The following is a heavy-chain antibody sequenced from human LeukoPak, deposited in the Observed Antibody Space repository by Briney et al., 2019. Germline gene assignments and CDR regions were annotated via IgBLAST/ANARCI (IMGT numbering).Heavy chain of an antibody. D-gene: IGHD6-19*01. Sequence: ASVKVSCKASGYTFTGYYMHRVRQAPGQGLEWMGWINPNSGGTNYAQKLQGRVTMTTDTSTSTAYMELRSLRSDDTAVYYCARDLKMGYSSGRHSWGTGSSNDYWGQGTLVTVSS. J-gene: IGHJ4*02. V-gene: IGHV1-2*02. CDR3: ARDLKMGYSSGRHSWGTGSSNDY. CDR1: GYTFTGYY. CDR2: INPNSGGT.